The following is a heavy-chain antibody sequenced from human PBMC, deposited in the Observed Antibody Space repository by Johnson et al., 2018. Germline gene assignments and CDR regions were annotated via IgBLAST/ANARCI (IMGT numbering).Heavy chain of an antibody. V-gene: IGHV3-30*03. J-gene: IGHJ6*03. CDR2: ISYDGSNK. D-gene: IGHD2-2*01. CDR1: GFTFSSYG. Sequence: QVQLVQSGGGVVQPGRSLRLSCAASGFTFSSYGMHWVRQAPGKGLEWVAVISYDGSNKYYADSVKGRFTISRDNSKNTLYLQMNSLRAEDTAVYYCAGTYCSSTSCYRGPYYYYYMDVWGKGTTVTVSS. CDR3: AGTYCSSTSCYRGPYYYYYMDV.